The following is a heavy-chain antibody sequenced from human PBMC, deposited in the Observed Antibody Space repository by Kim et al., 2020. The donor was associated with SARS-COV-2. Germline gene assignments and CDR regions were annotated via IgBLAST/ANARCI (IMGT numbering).Heavy chain of an antibody. CDR3: ARVRATVVTPDFFDY. CDR2: INTRGDNT. D-gene: IGHD2-21*02. J-gene: IGHJ4*02. Sequence: GGSLRLSCAASGFTFSAAAMGWARLLPGKGLQWVSSINTRGDNTYYPDSVRGRLSISRDNSQNTLYLQINNLRPDDTAVYYCARVRATVVTPDFFDYWGPGTLVTVSS. V-gene: IGHV3-23*01. CDR1: GFTFSAAA.